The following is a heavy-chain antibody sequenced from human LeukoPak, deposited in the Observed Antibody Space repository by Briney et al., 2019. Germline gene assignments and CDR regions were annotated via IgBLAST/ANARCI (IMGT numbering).Heavy chain of an antibody. Sequence: GGSLRLSCAASGFPFSTYAMSWVRQAPGKGLEWVSAISGSGATSYYADSVKGHFTISRDNSKNTLYLQMNSLRAGDTAVYYCAKIKSIFGVVSRPFDHWGQETLVTVSS. CDR1: GFPFSTYA. J-gene: IGHJ4*02. CDR2: ISGSGATS. CDR3: AKIKSIFGVVSRPFDH. V-gene: IGHV3-23*01. D-gene: IGHD3-3*01.